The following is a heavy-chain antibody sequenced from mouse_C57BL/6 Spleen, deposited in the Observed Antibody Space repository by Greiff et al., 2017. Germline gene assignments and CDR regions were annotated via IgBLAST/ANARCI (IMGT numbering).Heavy chain of an antibody. CDR1: GYTFTDYN. V-gene: IGHV1-18*01. Sequence: VQLQQSGPELVKPGASVKIPCKASGYTFTDYNMDWVKQSHGKSLEWIGDINPNNGGTIYNQKFKGEATLTVDKSSSTAYMELRSLTSEDTAVYYYASLSRFFDYWGQGTTLTVSS. CDR3: ASLSRFFDY. J-gene: IGHJ2*01. CDR2: INPNNGGT. D-gene: IGHD1-1*01.